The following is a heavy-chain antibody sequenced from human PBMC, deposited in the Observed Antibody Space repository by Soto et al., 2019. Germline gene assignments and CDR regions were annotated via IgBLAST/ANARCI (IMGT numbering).Heavy chain of an antibody. V-gene: IGHV3-30*18. CDR3: AKDADYGSGSYDPPDY. CDR1: GFTFTNYG. J-gene: IGHJ4*01. Sequence: QVQLVESGGGAVQPGRSLRLSCAASGFTFTNYGMHWVRQAPGKGLEWVSIISYDGNHAYYADFVRGRFTISRDDSKNTLYLQLNSLRAEDTAVYYCAKDADYGSGSYDPPDYWGQEPWSPSPQ. CDR2: ISYDGNHA. D-gene: IGHD3-10*01.